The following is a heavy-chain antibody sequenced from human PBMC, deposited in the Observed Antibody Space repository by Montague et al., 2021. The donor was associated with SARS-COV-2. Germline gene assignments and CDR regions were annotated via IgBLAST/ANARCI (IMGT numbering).Heavy chain of an antibody. J-gene: IGHJ6*02. D-gene: IGHD6-13*01. CDR1: DFTFSSYE. Sequence: SLRLSCAVSDFTFSSYEMNWVRQAPGKGLEWVSYISSGGRAIYYADSVKGRFTLSRDNAKNSLSLQMSSLRAEDTAVYYCARESSSRHGMDVWGHGTTVTVSS. CDR2: ISSGGRAI. V-gene: IGHV3-48*03. CDR3: ARESSSRHGMDV.